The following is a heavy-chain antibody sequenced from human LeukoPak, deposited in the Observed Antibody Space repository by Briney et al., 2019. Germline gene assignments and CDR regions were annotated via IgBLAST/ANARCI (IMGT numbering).Heavy chain of an antibody. CDR3: ATDARAAAGTPGYYYYGMDV. Sequence: ASVKVSCKVSGYTLTELSMHWVRQAPGKGLEWMGGFDPEDGETIYAQKFQGRVIMTEDTSTDTAYMELSSLRSEDTAVYYCATDARAAAGTPGYYYYGMDVWGQGTTVTVSS. CDR2: FDPEDGET. J-gene: IGHJ6*02. V-gene: IGHV1-24*01. CDR1: GYTLTELS. D-gene: IGHD6-13*01.